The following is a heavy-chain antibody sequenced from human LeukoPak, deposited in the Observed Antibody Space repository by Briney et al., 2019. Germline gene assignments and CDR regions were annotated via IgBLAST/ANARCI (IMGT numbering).Heavy chain of an antibody. CDR3: ARHLGSSSWFDY. D-gene: IGHD6-13*01. CDR2: IYYTGSA. CDR1: GGSISSTSYY. Sequence: SETLSLTCTVSGGSISSTSYYWGWIRQPPGKGLEWIGGIYYTGSAYYNPALKSRVTISVDTSKNQFSLKLSSVTAADTAVYYCARHLGSSSWFDYWGQGTLVTVTS. J-gene: IGHJ4*02. V-gene: IGHV4-39*01.